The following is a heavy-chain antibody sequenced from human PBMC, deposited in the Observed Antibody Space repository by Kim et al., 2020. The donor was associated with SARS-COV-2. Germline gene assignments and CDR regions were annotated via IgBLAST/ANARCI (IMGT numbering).Heavy chain of an antibody. Sequence: GGSLRLSCAASGFTFSSYAMHWVRQAPGKGLEWVAVISYDGSNKYYADSVKGRFTISRDNSKNTLYLQMNSLRAEDTAVYYCARAWDGSGSYYLPSFDY. CDR2: ISYDGSNK. CDR1: GFTFSSYA. D-gene: IGHD3-10*01. J-gene: IGHJ4*01. CDR3: ARAWDGSGSYYLPSFDY. V-gene: IGHV3-30*04.